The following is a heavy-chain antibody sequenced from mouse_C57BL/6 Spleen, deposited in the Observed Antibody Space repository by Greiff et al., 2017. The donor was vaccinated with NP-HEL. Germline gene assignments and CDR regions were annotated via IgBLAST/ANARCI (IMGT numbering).Heavy chain of an antibody. CDR3: ARVDGYSFFDY. Sequence: EVKLQESGPGLVKPSQSLSLTCSVTGYSITSGYYWNWIRQFPGNKLEWMGYISYDGSNNYNPSLKNRISITRDTSKNQFFLKLNSVTTEDTATYYCARVDGYSFFDYWGQGNTLTDAS. J-gene: IGHJ2*01. CDR1: GYSITSGYY. D-gene: IGHD2-3*01. CDR2: ISYDGSN. V-gene: IGHV3-6*01.